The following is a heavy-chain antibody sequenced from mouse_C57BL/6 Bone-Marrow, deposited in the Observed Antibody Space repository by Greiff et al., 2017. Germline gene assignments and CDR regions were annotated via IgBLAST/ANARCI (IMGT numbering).Heavy chain of an antibody. CDR1: GYTFTSYW. J-gene: IGHJ1*03. CDR3: AKGTYYYGSSWYFDV. D-gene: IGHD1-1*01. Sequence: QVQLQQPGAELVRPGSSVKLSCKASGYTFTSYWMHWVKQRPIQGLEWIGNIDPSDSETHYNQKFKDKATLTVDKSSSTAYMQLSSLTSEDSAVYYCAKGTYYYGSSWYFDVWGTGTTVTVSS. V-gene: IGHV1-52*01. CDR2: IDPSDSET.